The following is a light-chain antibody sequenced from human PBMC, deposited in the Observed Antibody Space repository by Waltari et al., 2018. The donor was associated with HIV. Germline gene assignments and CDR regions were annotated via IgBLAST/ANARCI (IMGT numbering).Light chain of an antibody. V-gene: IGLV6-57*01. Sequence: NFMLTQPHSVSESPGKTVTISCTRSRGSIARHYVQWYQQRPGSSPTTVIYEDNQRPSGVPDRFSGSIDSSSNSASLTISGLKTEDEADYYCQSYDSSNHVVFGGGTKLTVL. CDR2: EDN. CDR3: QSYDSSNHVV. CDR1: RGSIARHY. J-gene: IGLJ2*01.